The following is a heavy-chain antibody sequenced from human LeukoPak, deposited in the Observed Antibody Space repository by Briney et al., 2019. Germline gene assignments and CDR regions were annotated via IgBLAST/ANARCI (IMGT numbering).Heavy chain of an antibody. CDR3: AKDRGYGPQAVDY. Sequence: GGSPRLSYAASGFTVSSNYMSWVRQAPGKGLEWVSSISSSSSYIYYADSVKGRFTISRDNAKNSLYLQMNSLRAEDTALYYCAKDRGYGPQAVDYWGQGTLVTVSS. J-gene: IGHJ4*02. CDR1: GFTVSSNY. D-gene: IGHD3-22*01. CDR2: ISSSSSYI. V-gene: IGHV3-21*04.